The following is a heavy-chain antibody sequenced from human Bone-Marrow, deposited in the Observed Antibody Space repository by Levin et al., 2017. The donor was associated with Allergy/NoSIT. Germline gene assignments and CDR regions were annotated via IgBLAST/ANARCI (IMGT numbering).Heavy chain of an antibody. CDR3: ARGSESSGSCMGDYFDY. CDR2: IYHSGST. CDR1: GGSISTDGDY. J-gene: IGHJ4*02. V-gene: IGHV4-31*03. D-gene: IGHD3-10*01. Sequence: SSETLSLTCTVSGGSISTDGDYWTWIRQHPGKGLEWIGYIYHSGSTYYSPSLKSRSSISLDTSKNQFSLKMSSVTAADTAVYYCARGSESSGSCMGDYFDYWGQGTLVTVSS.